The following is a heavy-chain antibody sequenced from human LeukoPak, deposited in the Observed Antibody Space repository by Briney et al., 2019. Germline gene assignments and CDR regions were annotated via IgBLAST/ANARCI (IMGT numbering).Heavy chain of an antibody. CDR1: VYTFTGYY. Sequence: ASVKVSCKASVYTFTGYYMHWVQQAPGQGLEWMGWINPNNGGTNYAQKFQGRVTMTRGTSISTAYMELSRLTSDDTAVYHCARGRGSTSSNFDYWGQGTLVTVSS. D-gene: IGHD2-2*01. V-gene: IGHV1-2*02. J-gene: IGHJ4*02. CDR3: ARGRGSTSSNFDY. CDR2: INPNNGGT.